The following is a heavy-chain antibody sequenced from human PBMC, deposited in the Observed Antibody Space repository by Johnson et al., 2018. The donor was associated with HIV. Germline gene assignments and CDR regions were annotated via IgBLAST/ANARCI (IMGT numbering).Heavy chain of an antibody. Sequence: QVQLVESGGVQFQPGRPLRFSCAASGFTFTRYTSHCARPAPDRGLEGVAIISYDGSNKYYADYVKGRFTISRDNSKNMLYLQMNSLRAEDTALYYCARDGTTGPSGDGFDAWGQGTMVTVSS. CDR3: ARDGTTGPSGDGFDA. V-gene: IGHV3-30*04. CDR2: ISYDGSNK. CDR1: GFTFTRYT. D-gene: IGHD4-17*01. J-gene: IGHJ3*01.